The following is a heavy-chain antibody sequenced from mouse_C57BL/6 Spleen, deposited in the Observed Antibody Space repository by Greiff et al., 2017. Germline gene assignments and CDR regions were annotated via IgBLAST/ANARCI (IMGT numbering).Heavy chain of an antibody. V-gene: IGHV1-15*01. CDR3: TRREGRGLDY. D-gene: IGHD3-3*01. CDR2: IDPETGGT. CDR1: GYTFTDYE. Sequence: QVQLKQSGAELVRPGASVTLSCKASGYTFTDYEMHWVKQTPVHGLEWIGAIDPETGGTAYNQKFKGKAILTADKSSSTAYMELRSLTSEDSAVYYCTRREGRGLDYWGQGTTLTVAS. J-gene: IGHJ2*01.